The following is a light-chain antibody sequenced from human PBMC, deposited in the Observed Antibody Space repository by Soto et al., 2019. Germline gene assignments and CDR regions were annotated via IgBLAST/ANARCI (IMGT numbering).Light chain of an antibody. V-gene: IGKV1-6*01. CDR1: QGISNY. CDR3: LQDINYPWT. J-gene: IGKJ1*01. CDR2: AAS. Sequence: AIQLTQSPSSLSASVGDRVTITCRASQGISNYLAWYQQKPGKAPNLLIYAASTLQSGVPSRFSGSGSGTDFTLTISSLQPEDSATYYCLQDINYPWTFGQGTKVDIK.